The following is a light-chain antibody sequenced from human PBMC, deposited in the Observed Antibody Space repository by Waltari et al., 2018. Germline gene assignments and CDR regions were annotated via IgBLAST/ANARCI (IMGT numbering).Light chain of an antibody. V-gene: IGKV1-39*01. CDR3: QQTYSTPQIT. J-gene: IGKJ3*01. CDR2: GAS. Sequence: DIQMTQSPSSLSASVGDRVTITCRASQTISSYLNWYQQKPGKAPKLMIYGASILQSGVPSRFSGSGSGTDFTLTISSLQPEDFATYYCQQTYSTPQITFGPGTKVDIK. CDR1: QTISSY.